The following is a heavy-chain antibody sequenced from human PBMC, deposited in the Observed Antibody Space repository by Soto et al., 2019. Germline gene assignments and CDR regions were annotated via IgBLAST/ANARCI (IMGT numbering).Heavy chain of an antibody. J-gene: IGHJ3*02. D-gene: IGHD4-17*01. CDR1: GYTFTSCY. V-gene: IGHV1-46*03. Sequence: GASVKVSCKASGYTFTSCYMHWVRQAPGQGLEWMGIINPSGGSTSYAQKFQGRVTMTRDTSTSTVYMELSSLRSEDTAVYYCARQYGDYVYAFDIWGQGTMVTVS. CDR3: ARQYGDYVYAFDI. CDR2: INPSGGST.